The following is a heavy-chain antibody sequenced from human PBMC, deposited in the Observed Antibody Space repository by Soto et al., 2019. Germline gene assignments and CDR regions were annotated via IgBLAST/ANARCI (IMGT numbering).Heavy chain of an antibody. J-gene: IGHJ5*02. Sequence: QVQLVESGGGVVQPGRSLRLSCAASGFTFSSYGMHWVRQAPGKGLEWVAVISYDGSNKYYADSVKGRFTISRDNSKNTLYLQMNSLRAEDTAVYYCAKDKFEGLWFGPNWFDPWGQGTLVTVSS. CDR1: GFTFSSYG. V-gene: IGHV3-30*18. CDR3: AKDKFEGLWFGPNWFDP. CDR2: ISYDGSNK. D-gene: IGHD3-10*01.